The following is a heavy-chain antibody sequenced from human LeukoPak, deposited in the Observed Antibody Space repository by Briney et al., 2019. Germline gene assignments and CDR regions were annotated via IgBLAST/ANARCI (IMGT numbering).Heavy chain of an antibody. CDR2: MNPNSGNT. D-gene: IGHD6-13*01. CDR1: GYTFTSYD. Sequence: ASVKVSCKASGYTFTSYDINWVRQTTGQGLEWMGWMNPNSGNTGYAQKFQGRVTMTRNTSLSTAYMELSSLRSEDTAVYYCARGIAAADFDYWGQGTLVTVSS. CDR3: ARGIAAADFDY. V-gene: IGHV1-8*01. J-gene: IGHJ4*02.